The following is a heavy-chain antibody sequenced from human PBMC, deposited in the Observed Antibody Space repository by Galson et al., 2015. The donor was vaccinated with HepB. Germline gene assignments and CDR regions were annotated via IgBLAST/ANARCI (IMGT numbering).Heavy chain of an antibody. CDR3: ARLSMPVGWVFDY. D-gene: IGHD2-2*01. V-gene: IGHV4-30-4*01. J-gene: IGHJ4*02. CDR1: GGSISSGDYY. CDR2: IYFTGST. Sequence: TLSLTCTVSGGSISSGDYYWSWIRQPPGKGLEWIGYIYFTGSTYYNPSLKSRVTMSVDTSKNQFSLKLSSVTAADTAVYHCARLSMPVGWVFDYWGQGTLVTVSS.